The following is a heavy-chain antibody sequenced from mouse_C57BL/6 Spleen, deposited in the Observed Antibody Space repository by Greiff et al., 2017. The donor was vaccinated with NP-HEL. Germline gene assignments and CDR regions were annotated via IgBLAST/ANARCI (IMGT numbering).Heavy chain of an antibody. CDR1: GYTFTSYW. CDR2: IDPSDSET. D-gene: IGHD2-1*01. Sequence: VKLQQPGAELVRPGSSVKLSCKASGYTFTSYWMHWVKQRPIQGLEWIGNIDPSDSETHYNQKFKDKATLTVDKSSSTASMQLSSRTSEDSAVYYCARRGLGYGKGGETMDYWGQGTSVTVSS. CDR3: ARRGLGYGKGGETMDY. V-gene: IGHV1-52*01. J-gene: IGHJ4*01.